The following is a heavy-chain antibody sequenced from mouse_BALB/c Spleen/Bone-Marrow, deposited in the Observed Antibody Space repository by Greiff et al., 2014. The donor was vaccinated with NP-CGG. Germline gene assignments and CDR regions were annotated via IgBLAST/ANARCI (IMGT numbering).Heavy chain of an antibody. J-gene: IGHJ4*01. CDR3: TRHGGYYPYYYAMDY. D-gene: IGHD2-3*01. CDR1: GFAFSSYD. CDR2: ISHGGGTT. Sequence: EVKLMESGGGLVKPGGSLKLSCAASGFAFSSYDTSWVRQTPEKRLEWVAYISHGGGTTYYSDTVKGRFTISRDNAKNTLYLQMSSLKSEDTAIYYCTRHGGYYPYYYAMDYWGQGTLVTVSS. V-gene: IGHV5-12-1*01.